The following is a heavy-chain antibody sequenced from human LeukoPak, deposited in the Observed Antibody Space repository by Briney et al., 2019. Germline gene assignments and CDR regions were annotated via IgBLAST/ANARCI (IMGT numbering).Heavy chain of an antibody. CDR2: INPDGSQT. CDR3: ARDLGYGALDP. J-gene: IGHJ5*02. D-gene: IGHD4-17*01. Sequence: PTGGSLRLSCAASGFTFSTYWMNWVRQAPGKGLEWVALINPDGSQTNYVDSVRGRFTISRDNAENSLYLQMNSLRAEDTAVYYCARDLGYGALDPWGQGTLVTVSS. V-gene: IGHV3-7*01. CDR1: GFTFSTYW.